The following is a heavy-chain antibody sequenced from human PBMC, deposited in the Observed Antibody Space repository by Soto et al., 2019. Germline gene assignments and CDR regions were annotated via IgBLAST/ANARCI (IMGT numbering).Heavy chain of an antibody. CDR3: ARGGSGIYPNWFDP. CDR2: INHSGST. CDR1: GGSFSCYY. Sequence: SETLSLTCAVYGGSFSCYYWNWIRQPPGKGLEWIGEINHSGSTNYNPSLKSRFTISRDNAKNSLYLQMNSLRAEDTAVYYCARGGSGIYPNWFDPWGQGTLVTVSS. J-gene: IGHJ5*02. V-gene: IGHV4-34*01. D-gene: IGHD3-10*01.